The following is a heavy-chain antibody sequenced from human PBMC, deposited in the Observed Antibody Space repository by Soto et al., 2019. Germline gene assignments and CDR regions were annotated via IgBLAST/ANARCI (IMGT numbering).Heavy chain of an antibody. Sequence: EASVKVSCTASGYPFTSSGFSWVRQAPGQGLEWMGWISAYNGNTIYAQKFKGRVTMTTDTSTSTAYMELGSLRSDDTAVYYCATDPYCGSAPGCSALDAWGQGTTVTVS. CDR3: ATDPYCGSAPGCSALDA. J-gene: IGHJ6*02. D-gene: IGHD2-21*01. CDR2: ISAYNGNT. CDR1: GYPFTSSG. V-gene: IGHV1-18*04.